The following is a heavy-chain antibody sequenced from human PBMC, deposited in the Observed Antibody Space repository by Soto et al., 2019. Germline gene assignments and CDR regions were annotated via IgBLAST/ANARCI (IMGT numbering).Heavy chain of an antibody. V-gene: IGHV1-69*01. J-gene: IGHJ4*02. CDR2: IIPIFGTA. CDR3: ARSSDSYGYRESWFDY. D-gene: IGHD5-18*01. Sequence: QVQLVQSGAEVKKPGSSVKVSCKASGGTFSSYAISWVRQAPGQGLEWMGGIIPIFGTANYEQKFQGRVTITADESTSAAYMELSSLRSEDTAVYYCARSSDSYGYRESWFDYWGQGILATVSS. CDR1: GGTFSSYA.